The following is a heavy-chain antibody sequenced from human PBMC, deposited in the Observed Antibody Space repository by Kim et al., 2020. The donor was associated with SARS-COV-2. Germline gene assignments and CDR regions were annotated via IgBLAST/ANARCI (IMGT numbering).Heavy chain of an antibody. CDR2: ISGSGGST. CDR1: GFTFSSYA. D-gene: IGHD3-9*01. J-gene: IGHJ4*02. CDR3: AKDLYYDILTGWADY. V-gene: IGHV3-23*01. Sequence: GGSLRLSCAASGFTFSSYAMSWVRQAPGKGLEWVSAISGSGGSTYYADSVKGRFTISRDNSKNTLYLQMNSLRAEDTAVYYCAKDLYYDILTGWADYWGQGTLVTVSS.